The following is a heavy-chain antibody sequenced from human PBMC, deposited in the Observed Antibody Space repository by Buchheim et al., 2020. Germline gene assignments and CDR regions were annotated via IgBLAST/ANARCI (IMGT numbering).Heavy chain of an antibody. CDR3: AKLTGYSPSDY. V-gene: IGHV3-30*18. D-gene: IGHD3-9*01. Sequence: QVQLVESGGGVVQPGRSLRLSCAASGFTFSSYGMHWVRQAPGKGLEWVAVISYDGSNKYYADSVKGRFTISRDNSKNTLYLQMNSLRAEDTAVYYCAKLTGYSPSDYWGQGTL. CDR1: GFTFSSYG. J-gene: IGHJ4*02. CDR2: ISYDGSNK.